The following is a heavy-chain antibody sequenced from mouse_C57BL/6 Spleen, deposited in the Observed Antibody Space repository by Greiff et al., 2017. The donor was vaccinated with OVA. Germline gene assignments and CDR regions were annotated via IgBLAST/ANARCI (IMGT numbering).Heavy chain of an antibody. D-gene: IGHD1-1*01. Sequence: QVQLQQPGTELVKPGASVKLSCKASGYTFTSYWMHWVKQRPGQGLEWIGNINPSNGGTNYNEKFKSKATLTVDKSSSTAYMQLSSLTSEDSAVYYWARGFITTVVATLYYAMDYWGQGTSVTVSS. J-gene: IGHJ4*01. CDR2: INPSNGGT. V-gene: IGHV1-53*01. CDR1: GYTFTSYW. CDR3: ARGFITTVVATLYYAMDY.